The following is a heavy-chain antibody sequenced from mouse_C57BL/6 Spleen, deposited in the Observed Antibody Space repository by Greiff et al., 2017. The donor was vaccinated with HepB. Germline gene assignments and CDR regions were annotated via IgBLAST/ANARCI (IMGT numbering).Heavy chain of an antibody. CDR1: GYAFSSYW. J-gene: IGHJ2*01. CDR2: IYPGDGDT. V-gene: IGHV1-80*01. D-gene: IGHD1-1*01. CDR3: ARNPLYYGSSYYFDY. Sequence: QVQLQQSGAELVKPGASVKISCKASGYAFSSYWMNWVKQRPGKGLEWIGQIYPGDGDTNYNGKFKGKATLTADKSSSTAYMQLSSLTSEDSAVYFCARNPLYYGSSYYFDYWGQGTTLTVSS.